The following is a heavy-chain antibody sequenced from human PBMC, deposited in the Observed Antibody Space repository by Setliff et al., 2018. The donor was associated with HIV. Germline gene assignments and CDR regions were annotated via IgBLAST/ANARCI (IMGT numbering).Heavy chain of an antibody. D-gene: IGHD1-1*01. CDR1: GGSISSNKYY. CDR2: IYHSGKT. Sequence: PSETLSLTCSVSGGSISSNKYYWSWIRQPPGKGLEWTGSIYHSGKTYYKPSLKSRLTMSLDTSKNQFSLKLRSVTAADTAVYYCSNWNTTVDADSWGQGTLVTVSS. J-gene: IGHJ4*02. CDR3: SNWNTTVDADS. V-gene: IGHV4-39*07.